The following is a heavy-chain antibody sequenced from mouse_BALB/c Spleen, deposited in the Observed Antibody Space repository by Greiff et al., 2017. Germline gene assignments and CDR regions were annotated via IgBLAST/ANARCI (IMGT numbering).Heavy chain of an antibody. V-gene: IGHV14-3*02. D-gene: IGHD1-1*01. Sequence: VQLQQSGAELVKPGASVKLSCTASGFNIKDTYMHWVKQRPEQGLEWIGRIDPANGNTKYDPKFQGKATITADTSSNTAYLQLSSLTSEDTAVYYCARSSGSTWYFDVWGAGTTVTASS. CDR3: ARSSGSTWYFDV. CDR2: IDPANGNT. CDR1: GFNIKDTY. J-gene: IGHJ1*01.